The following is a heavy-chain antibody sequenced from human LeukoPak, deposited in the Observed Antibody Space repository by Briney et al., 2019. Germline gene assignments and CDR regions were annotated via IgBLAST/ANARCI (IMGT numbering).Heavy chain of an antibody. D-gene: IGHD1-26*01. V-gene: IGHV3-30-3*01. CDR3: ARGRGKGATRTDAFDI. Sequence: GGSLRLSCAASGFTFSSYAVHWVRQAPGKGLEWVALISYDGNKEYYADSVKGRFTISRDNSKNTLYLQMNNLRAEDTAVYYCARGRGKGATRTDAFDIWGQGTMVTVSS. CDR2: ISYDGNKE. CDR1: GFTFSSYA. J-gene: IGHJ3*02.